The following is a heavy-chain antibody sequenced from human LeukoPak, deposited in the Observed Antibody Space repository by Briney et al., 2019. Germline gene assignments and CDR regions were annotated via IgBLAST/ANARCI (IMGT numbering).Heavy chain of an antibody. D-gene: IGHD3-22*01. CDR1: GESFTSCG. V-gene: IGHV5-51*01. J-gene: IGHJ4*02. CDR2: IYPGDSDT. CDR3: ARGGYYDSSGNDY. Sequence: EKPLQTSCTGAGESFTSCGSGWVRPISGKNLEWMGIIYPGDSDTRYSPSFQGQVTISADKSISTAYLQWSSLKASDTAMYYCARGGYYDSSGNDYWGQGTLVTVSS.